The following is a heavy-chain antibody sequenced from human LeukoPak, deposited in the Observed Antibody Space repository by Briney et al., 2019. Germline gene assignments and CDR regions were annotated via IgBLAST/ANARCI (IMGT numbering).Heavy chain of an antibody. J-gene: IGHJ6*03. CDR2: IYYSGST. D-gene: IGHD3-10*01. CDR1: GGSISSYY. CDR3: ARESYGSGRYHYYYYMDV. Sequence: SETLSLTCTVSGGSISSYYWGWIRQPPGKGLEWIGSIYYSGSTYYNPSLKSRVTISVDTSKNQFSLKLSSVTAADTAVYYCARESYGSGRYHYYYYMDVWGKGTTVTVSS. V-gene: IGHV4-39*07.